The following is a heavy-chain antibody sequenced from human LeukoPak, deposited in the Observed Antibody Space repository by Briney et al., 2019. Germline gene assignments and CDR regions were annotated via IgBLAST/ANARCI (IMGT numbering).Heavy chain of an antibody. CDR1: GFTFSSYS. D-gene: IGHD6-19*01. J-gene: IGHJ5*02. Sequence: PGGSLRLSCAASGFTFSSYSMNWVRQAPGKGLEWVSSISSSSSYIYYADSVKGRFTISRDNAKNSLYLQMNSLRAEDTAVYCCARDRGSSGWQETWGQGTLVTVSS. CDR2: ISSSSSYI. CDR3: ARDRGSSGWQET. V-gene: IGHV3-21*01.